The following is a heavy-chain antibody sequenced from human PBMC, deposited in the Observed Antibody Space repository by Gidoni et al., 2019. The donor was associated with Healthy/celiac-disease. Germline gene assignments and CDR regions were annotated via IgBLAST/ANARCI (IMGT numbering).Heavy chain of an antibody. CDR3: ARVKLELWTSGFDY. V-gene: IGHV3-13*01. D-gene: IGHD1-7*01. CDR2: IGTAGDT. Sequence: EVQLVESGGGLVQPGGSLRLSCAASGFTFSSYDMHWVRQATGKGLEWVSAIGTAGDTYYPGSVKGRFTISRENAKNSLYLQMNSLRAEDTAVYYCARVKLELWTSGFDYWGQGTLVTVSS. J-gene: IGHJ4*02. CDR1: GFTFSSYD.